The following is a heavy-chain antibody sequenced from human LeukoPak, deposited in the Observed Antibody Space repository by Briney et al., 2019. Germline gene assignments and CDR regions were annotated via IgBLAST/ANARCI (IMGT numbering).Heavy chain of an antibody. V-gene: IGHV5-51*01. CDR2: IYTTNSDT. CDR1: GYSFTNYW. D-gene: IGHD3-10*01. Sequence: GESLKISCQGSGYSFTNYWICWVRQMPGKGLEWMGIIYTTNSDTRYSPSFQGQVTISADRSISTAYLQWSSLKASDTAMYYCARVGGVWFGDYIDYWGQGTLVTVSS. J-gene: IGHJ4*02. CDR3: ARVGGVWFGDYIDY.